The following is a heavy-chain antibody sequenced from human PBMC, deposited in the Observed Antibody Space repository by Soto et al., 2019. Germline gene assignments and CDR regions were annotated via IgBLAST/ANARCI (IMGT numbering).Heavy chain of an antibody. J-gene: IGHJ4*01. CDR3: ARRDRYNIDY. CDR1: GFTFSSYA. CDR2: ISSNGGST. Sequence: GGSLRLSCAASGFTFSSYAMHWVRQAPGKGLEYVSAISSNGGSTYYANSVKGRFTISRDNSKNTLYLQMGSLRAEDMAVYYCARRDRYNIDYWDQGTLVTGSS. V-gene: IGHV3-64*01. D-gene: IGHD1-1*01.